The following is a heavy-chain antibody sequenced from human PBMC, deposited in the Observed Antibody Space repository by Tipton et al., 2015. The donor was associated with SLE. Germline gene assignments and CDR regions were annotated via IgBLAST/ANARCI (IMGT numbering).Heavy chain of an antibody. CDR3: ARDRAMIVVAGSPQLSMDV. CDR1: GFTFSSYS. Sequence: GSLRLSCAASGFTFSSYSMNWVRQAPGKGLEWVSYISSSSSTIYYADSVKGRFTISRDNAKNSLYLQMNSLRAEDTAVYYCARDRAMIVVAGSPQLSMDVWGQGTTVTVSS. CDR2: ISSSSSTI. D-gene: IGHD3-22*01. V-gene: IGHV3-48*01. J-gene: IGHJ6*02.